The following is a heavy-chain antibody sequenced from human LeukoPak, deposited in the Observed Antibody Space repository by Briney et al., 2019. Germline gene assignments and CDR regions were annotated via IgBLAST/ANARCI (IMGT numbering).Heavy chain of an antibody. J-gene: IGHJ4*02. CDR3: AKDGPFLRGSSWAHDY. V-gene: IGHV3-23*01. D-gene: IGHD6-13*01. Sequence: GGSLRLSCAASGFTFSSYGMSWVRQAPGKGLEWVSAISGSGGSTYYADSVKGRFTISRDNSKNTLYLQMNSLRAEDTAVYYCAKDGPFLRGSSWAHDYWGQGTLVTVSS. CDR2: ISGSGGST. CDR1: GFTFSSYG.